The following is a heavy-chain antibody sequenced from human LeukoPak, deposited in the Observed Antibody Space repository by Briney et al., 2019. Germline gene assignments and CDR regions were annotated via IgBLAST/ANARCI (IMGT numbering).Heavy chain of an antibody. Sequence: GGSLRLSCAASGFTFTSYWMSWVRQAPGKGLEWVANIKQDGSEKYYVDSVKGRFTISRDNAKNSLYLQMNSLRAEDTAVYYRARLKRNGYYDSSGYYYFDYWGQGTLVTVSS. V-gene: IGHV3-7*01. D-gene: IGHD3-22*01. J-gene: IGHJ4*02. CDR2: IKQDGSEK. CDR3: ARLKRNGYYDSSGYYYFDY. CDR1: GFTFTSYW.